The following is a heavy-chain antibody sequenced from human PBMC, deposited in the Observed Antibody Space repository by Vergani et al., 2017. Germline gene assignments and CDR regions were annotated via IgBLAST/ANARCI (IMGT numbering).Heavy chain of an antibody. CDR1: GYSFTSYW. Sequence: VQLVQSGSELKKPGASVKVSCKASGYSFTSYWIGWVRQMPGKGLEWMGIIYPGDSDTRYSPSFQGQVTISADKSISTAYLQWSSLKASDTAMYYCARTYVWGSYRPGWFDPWGQGTLVTVSS. V-gene: IGHV5-51*01. J-gene: IGHJ5*02. CDR3: ARTYVWGSYRPGWFDP. D-gene: IGHD3-16*02. CDR2: IYPGDSDT.